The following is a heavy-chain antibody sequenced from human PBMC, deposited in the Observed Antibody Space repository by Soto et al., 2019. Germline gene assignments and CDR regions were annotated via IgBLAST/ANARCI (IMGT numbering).Heavy chain of an antibody. V-gene: IGHV1-69*01. D-gene: IGHD3-22*01. J-gene: IGHJ4*02. CDR1: GYTFTIYG. CDR2: IIPIFGTA. CDR3: ARGYYDSSGYYHFDY. Sequence: ASVKGSCTASGYTFTIYGISWVRQAPGQGLEWMGWIIPIFGTANYAQKFQGRVTITADESTSTAYMELSSLRSEDTAVYYCARGYYDSSGYYHFDYWGQGTLVTVSS.